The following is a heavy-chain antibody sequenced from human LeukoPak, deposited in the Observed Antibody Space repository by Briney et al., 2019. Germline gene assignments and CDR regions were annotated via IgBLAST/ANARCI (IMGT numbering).Heavy chain of an antibody. CDR3: ARVPKRGYSYGFGY. V-gene: IGHV1-8*01. J-gene: IGHJ4*02. CDR1: GYTFTSYD. D-gene: IGHD5-18*01. CDR2: MNPNSGNT. Sequence: EASVKVSCKASGYTFTSYDINWLRQATEQGLEWMGWMNPNSGNTGYAQKFQGRVTMTRNTSISTAYMELSSLRSEDTAVYYCARVPKRGYSYGFGYWGQGTLVTVSS.